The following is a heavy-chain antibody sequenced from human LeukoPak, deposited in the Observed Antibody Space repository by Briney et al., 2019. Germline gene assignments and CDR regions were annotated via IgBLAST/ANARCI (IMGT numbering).Heavy chain of an antibody. CDR1: GGSFNNYY. CDR3: ARGTYYFDTSAHETGDY. D-gene: IGHD3-22*01. CDR2: INHSGST. J-gene: IGHJ4*02. V-gene: IGHV4-34*01. Sequence: SETLSLTCAVYGGSFNNYYWSWIRQPPGKGLEWIGEINHSGSTNYNPSLKSRLTISVDTPKNQFSLKLSSVTAADTAVYYCARGTYYFDTSAHETGDYWGQGTLVTVSS.